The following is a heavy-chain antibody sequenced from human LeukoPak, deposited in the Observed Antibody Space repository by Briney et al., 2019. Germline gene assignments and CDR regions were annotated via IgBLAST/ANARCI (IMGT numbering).Heavy chain of an antibody. J-gene: IGHJ4*02. CDR3: AKAGTAYCSSTSCYLDY. CDR2: IVWNSGSI. CDR1: GFTFDDYA. D-gene: IGHD2-2*01. V-gene: IGHV3-9*01. Sequence: GGSLRLSCAASGFTFDDYAMHWVRQAPGKGLEWVSGIVWNSGSIGYADSVKGRFTISRDNAKNSLYLQMNSLRAEDTALYYCAKAGTAYCSSTSCYLDYWGQGTLVTVSS.